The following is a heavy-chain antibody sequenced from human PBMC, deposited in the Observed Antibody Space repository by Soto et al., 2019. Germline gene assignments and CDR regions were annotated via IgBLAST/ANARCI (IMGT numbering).Heavy chain of an antibody. J-gene: IGHJ4*02. CDR1: GFTFRTYA. CDR2: ISYDGSNT. D-gene: IGHD5-18*01. CDR3: ARDSETNGYSYDYFDY. Sequence: GGSLRLSCAASGFTFRTYAMHWVRQAPGKGLEWAAVISYDGSNTYYADSVKGRFTISRDNSKNTLYLQMNSLRTEDSAVYYCARDSETNGYSYDYFDYWGQGTLVTVSS. V-gene: IGHV3-30*04.